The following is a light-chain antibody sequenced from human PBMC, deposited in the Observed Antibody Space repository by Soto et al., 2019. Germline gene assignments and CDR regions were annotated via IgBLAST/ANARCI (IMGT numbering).Light chain of an antibody. CDR3: QQYNNWPRT. CDR2: DAS. CDR1: QSVINN. J-gene: IGKJ1*01. V-gene: IGKV3D-15*01. Sequence: EIVMTQSPATLSVSPGERATLSCRASQSVINNLAWYQQKPGQAPRLLIYDASSRATGIPARFSGSGSGTEFTLTISSLQSEDFAVYYCQQYNNWPRTFGQGTKVDI.